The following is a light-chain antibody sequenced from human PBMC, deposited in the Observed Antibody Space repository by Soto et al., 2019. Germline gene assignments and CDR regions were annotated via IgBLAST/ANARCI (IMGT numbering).Light chain of an antibody. CDR2: SNN. CDR3: QVWGSSSDHRV. CDR1: SSNIGSTT. V-gene: IGLV1-44*01. J-gene: IGLJ1*01. Sequence: QSVLSPPPSASGTPGQRVTISCSRSSSNIGSTTLNWYQQLPGTAAKLLIYSNNQRPSGIPERFSGSNSGKTATPTXXRVEAGDEADYYCQVWGSSSDHRVFGTGTKVTVL.